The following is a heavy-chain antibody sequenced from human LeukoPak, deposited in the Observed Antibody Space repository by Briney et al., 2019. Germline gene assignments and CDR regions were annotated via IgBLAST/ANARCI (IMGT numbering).Heavy chain of an antibody. V-gene: IGHV5-51*01. CDR3: ARPRDSSSQYYFDY. Sequence: GESLKISCKGSGYIFTSYWIGWVRQMPGKGLEWMGIIYPGDSDTRYSPSFQGQVTISADKSIGTAYLQWSSLKASDTAMYYCARPRDSSSQYYFDYWGQGTLVTVSS. D-gene: IGHD6-6*01. CDR2: IYPGDSDT. CDR1: GYIFTSYW. J-gene: IGHJ4*02.